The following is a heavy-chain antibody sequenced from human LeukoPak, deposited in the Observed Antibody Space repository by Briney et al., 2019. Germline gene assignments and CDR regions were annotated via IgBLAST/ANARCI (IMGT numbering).Heavy chain of an antibody. CDR2: ISGDGGST. CDR3: AKDKVAIVEMATGGVFDY. Sequence: HPGGSLRLSCAASGFTFSSYAMSWVRQAPGKGLEWVSAISGDGGSTYYADSVKGRFTISRDNSKNSLYLQMNSLRTEDTALYYCAKDKVAIVEMATGGVFDYWGQGTLVTVSS. J-gene: IGHJ4*02. CDR1: GFTFSSYA. V-gene: IGHV3-43*02. D-gene: IGHD5-24*01.